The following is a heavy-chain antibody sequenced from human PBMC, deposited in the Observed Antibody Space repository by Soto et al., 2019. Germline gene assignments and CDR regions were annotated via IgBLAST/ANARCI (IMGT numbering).Heavy chain of an antibody. J-gene: IGHJ4*02. D-gene: IGHD5-18*01. CDR1: GVTLTDVW. Sequence: GGSLRLSCAVSGVTLTDVWMNWVRQAPGKGPEWVGRIKSNTAGGTTDFAAPVKGRLTISRDDSQNTLYLQMDSLKTEDTAVYYCSHGYYQYFNYWGQGP. CDR3: SHGYYQYFNY. V-gene: IGHV3-15*07. CDR2: IKSNTAGGTT.